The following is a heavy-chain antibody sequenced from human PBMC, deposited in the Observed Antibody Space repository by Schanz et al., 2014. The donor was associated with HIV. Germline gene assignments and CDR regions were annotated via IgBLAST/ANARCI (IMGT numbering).Heavy chain of an antibody. CDR1: GVSMTSGTYY. V-gene: IGHV4-31*03. J-gene: IGHJ2*01. D-gene: IGHD6-13*01. Sequence: QVQVRESGPGLVKPLQTLSLTCNVSGVSMTSGTYYWNWIRQRPGKSLEWIGYIFYSGSSYYNPSLKSRVTMSLGTAKEGFSLKLSSVTAADTAVHYCVRGIASTGGDYWYFDLWGRGTLVAVSS. CDR3: VRGIASTGGDYWYFDL. CDR2: IFYSGSS.